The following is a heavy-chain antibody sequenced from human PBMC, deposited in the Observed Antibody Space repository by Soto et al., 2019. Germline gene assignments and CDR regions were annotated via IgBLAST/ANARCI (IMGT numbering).Heavy chain of an antibody. Sequence: PGGSLRLSCAASGFTFSSYEMNWVRQAPGKGLEWVSYISSSGSTIYYADSVKGRFTISRDNAKNSLYLQMNSLRAEDTAVYYCARDSVDTAMAGVYYYYGMDVWGQGTTVTVSS. V-gene: IGHV3-48*03. J-gene: IGHJ6*02. D-gene: IGHD5-18*01. CDR3: ARDSVDTAMAGVYYYYGMDV. CDR1: GFTFSSYE. CDR2: ISSSGSTI.